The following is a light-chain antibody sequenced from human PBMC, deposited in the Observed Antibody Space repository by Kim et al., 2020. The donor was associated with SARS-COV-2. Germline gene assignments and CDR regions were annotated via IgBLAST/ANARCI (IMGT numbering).Light chain of an antibody. CDR2: GAS. Sequence: SASVGDRVTITCRASQGINNYLAWFKQKPGKAPKSQIYGASTLHRGVPSKFSGSGFGTDFTLTISDLQPEDFASYYCQQYNGYPYTFGQGTKLEI. CDR1: QGINNY. V-gene: IGKV1-16*02. J-gene: IGKJ2*01. CDR3: QQYNGYPYT.